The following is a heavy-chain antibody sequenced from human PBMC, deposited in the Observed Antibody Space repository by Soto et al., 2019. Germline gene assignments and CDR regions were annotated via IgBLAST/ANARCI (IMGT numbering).Heavy chain of an antibody. CDR2: IIPIFGTA. V-gene: IGHV1-69*12. J-gene: IGHJ5*02. D-gene: IGHD3-16*01. CDR1: GGTFSSYA. CDR3: ARAMGLVITFGGGPGGHNWFDP. Sequence: QVQLVQSGAEVKKPGSSVKVSCKASGGTFSSYAISWVRQAPGQGLEWMGGIIPIFGTANYAQKFQGRVTLTEDECPSTAYRELSSLRSDDRAVYYCARAMGLVITFGGGPGGHNWFDPWGQGTLVTVAS.